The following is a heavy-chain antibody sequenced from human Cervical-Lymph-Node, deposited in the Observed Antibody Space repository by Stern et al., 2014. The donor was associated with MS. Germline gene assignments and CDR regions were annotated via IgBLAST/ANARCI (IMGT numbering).Heavy chain of an antibody. CDR3: AKDMSANFITNWFDP. Sequence: EVQLVQSGGGLVQPGRSLRLSCAASGFTFDDYAMHWVRQAPGKGLEWVSGISWNSGSIGYAGSVKGRFTISSDNAKNSLYLQMNSLRAEDTALYYCAKDMSANFITNWFDPWGQGTLVTVSS. V-gene: IGHV3-9*01. CDR2: ISWNSGSI. J-gene: IGHJ5*02. CDR1: GFTFDDYA. D-gene: IGHD3-22*01.